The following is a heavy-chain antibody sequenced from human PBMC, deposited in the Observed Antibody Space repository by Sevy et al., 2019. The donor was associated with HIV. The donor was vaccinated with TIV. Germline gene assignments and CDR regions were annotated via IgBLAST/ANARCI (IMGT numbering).Heavy chain of an antibody. Sequence: GGSLRLSCEASGFTFSSYWMHWVRQSPGKGLVWVSRISSDGSPTNYVDSVKGRFTISRDNAKNTLYLQMNSLRAEDTTLYYCARGYSYGYGMDVWGQGTTVTVSS. CDR1: GFTFSSYW. CDR3: ARGYSYGYGMDV. D-gene: IGHD5-18*01. CDR2: ISSDGSPT. J-gene: IGHJ6*02. V-gene: IGHV3-74*01.